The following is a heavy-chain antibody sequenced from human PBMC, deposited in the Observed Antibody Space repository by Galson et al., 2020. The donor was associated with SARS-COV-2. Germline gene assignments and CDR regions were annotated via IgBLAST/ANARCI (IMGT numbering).Heavy chain of an antibody. CDR2: IYTSGST. CDR1: GGSISSYY. CDR3: ARVPRITIFGVVIPGYFDY. V-gene: IGHV4-4*08. Sequence: ETLSLTCTVSGGSISSYYWSWIRQPPGKGLEWIGYIYTSGSTNYNPSLKSRVTISVDTSKNQFSLKLSSVTAADTAVYYCARVPRITIFGVVIPGYFDYWGQGTLVTVSS. D-gene: IGHD3-3*01. J-gene: IGHJ4*02.